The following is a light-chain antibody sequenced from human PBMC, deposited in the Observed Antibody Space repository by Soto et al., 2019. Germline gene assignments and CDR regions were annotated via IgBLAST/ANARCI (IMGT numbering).Light chain of an antibody. Sequence: QLVLTQPPSVSGAPGQRVTISCTGSSSNIGAGYDVHWYQQLPGTAPKLLIYGNSNRPSGVPDRFSSSKSGTSASLAITGLQAEDEADYYCQSYDSSLSGIWVFGGGTKLTVL. CDR1: SSNIGAGYD. V-gene: IGLV1-40*01. J-gene: IGLJ3*02. CDR3: QSYDSSLSGIWV. CDR2: GNS.